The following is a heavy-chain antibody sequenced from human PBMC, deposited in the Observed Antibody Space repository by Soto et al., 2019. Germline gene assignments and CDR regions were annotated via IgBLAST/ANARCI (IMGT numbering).Heavy chain of an antibody. Sequence: SLRLSCAASGFTFSSYGMPWVRQAPGKGLEWVAVIWYDGSNKYYADSVKGRFTISRDNSKNTLYLQMNSLRAEDTAVYYCARDFEPGLECENAFDIWGQGTMVTVSS. CDR1: GFTFSSYG. CDR3: ARDFEPGLECENAFDI. V-gene: IGHV3-33*01. CDR2: IWYDGSNK. D-gene: IGHD1-1*01. J-gene: IGHJ3*02.